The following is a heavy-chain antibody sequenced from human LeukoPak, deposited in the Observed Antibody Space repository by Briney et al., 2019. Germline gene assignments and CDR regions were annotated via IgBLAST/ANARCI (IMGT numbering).Heavy chain of an antibody. CDR2: IIPIFGTA. Sequence: SVTVSCKASGGTFSSYAISWVRQAPGQGLEWMGGIIPIFGTANYAQKFQGRVTITTDESTSTAYMELSSLRSEDTAVCYCARGYYDSSGYYDYWGQGTLVTVSS. CDR3: ARGYYDSSGYYDY. D-gene: IGHD3-22*01. CDR1: GGTFSSYA. V-gene: IGHV1-69*05. J-gene: IGHJ4*02.